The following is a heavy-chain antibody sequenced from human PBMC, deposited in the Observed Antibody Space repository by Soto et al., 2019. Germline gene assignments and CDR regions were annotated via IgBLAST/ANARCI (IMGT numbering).Heavy chain of an antibody. Sequence: LTCAVYGGSFSGYYWSWIRQPPGKGLEWIGYIYYSGSTYYNPSLKSRVTISVDTSKNQFSLKLSSVTAADTAVYYCANRPGYCSGGSCYTLSGYGMDVWGQGTTVTVSS. CDR1: GGSFSGYY. V-gene: IGHV4-34*09. CDR2: IYYSGST. CDR3: ANRPGYCSGGSCYTLSGYGMDV. J-gene: IGHJ6*02. D-gene: IGHD2-15*01.